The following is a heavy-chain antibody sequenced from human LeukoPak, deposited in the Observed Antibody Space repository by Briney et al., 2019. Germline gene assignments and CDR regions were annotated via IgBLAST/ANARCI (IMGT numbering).Heavy chain of an antibody. J-gene: IGHJ6*04. CDR1: GFTFSSYS. Sequence: GGSLRLSCAASGFTFSSYSMNWVRQAPGKGLEWVSSISSSTTYIYYAYSVKGRFTISRDSAKNSLYLQMNSLRAEDTAVYYCAELGITMIGGVWGKGTTVTISS. CDR3: AELGITMIGGV. CDR2: ISSSTTYI. D-gene: IGHD3-10*02. V-gene: IGHV3-21*01.